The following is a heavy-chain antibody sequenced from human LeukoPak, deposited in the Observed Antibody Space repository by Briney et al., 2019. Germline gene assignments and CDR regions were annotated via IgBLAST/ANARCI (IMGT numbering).Heavy chain of an antibody. V-gene: IGHV4-30-2*01. J-gene: IGHJ4*02. CDR2: IYHSGST. CDR3: ARYGGLWFGELFYYFDY. Sequence: SQTLSLTCTVSGGSISSGGYYWSWIRQPPGKGLEWIGYIYHSGSTYYNPSLKSRVTISVDRSKNQFSLKLSSVTAADTAVYYCARYGGLWFGELFYYFDYWGQGTLVTVSS. CDR1: GGSISSGGYY. D-gene: IGHD3-10*01.